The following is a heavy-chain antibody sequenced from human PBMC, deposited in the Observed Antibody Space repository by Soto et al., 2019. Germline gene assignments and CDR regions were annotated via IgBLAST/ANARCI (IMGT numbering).Heavy chain of an antibody. Sequence: QVQLVQSGAEVKKPGASVKVSCKASGYTFTSSGMSWVRQAPGQGLEWMGWSRAHTGSSEYAQRFPCRVTMTTDRSTSTAYMELRSLRSDDTAVYYCARAFFYQGSDSRGYSFDAFDFWGPGTLVTVSS. CDR1: GYTFTSSG. CDR3: ARAFFYQGSDSRGYSFDAFDF. J-gene: IGHJ3*01. D-gene: IGHD3-22*01. V-gene: IGHV1-18*01. CDR2: SRAHTGSS.